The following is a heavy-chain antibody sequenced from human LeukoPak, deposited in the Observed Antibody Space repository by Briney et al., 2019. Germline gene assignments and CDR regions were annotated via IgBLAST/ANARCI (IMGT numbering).Heavy chain of an antibody. J-gene: IGHJ4*02. CDR3: AKDLGGGADY. V-gene: IGHV3-23*01. CDR2: ISGTGGSA. CDR1: GSTFSSYA. D-gene: IGHD1-26*01. Sequence: PGGSLRLSCAASGSTFSSYAMSWVRQAPGKGLEWVSAISGTGGSAYYADSVKGRFTISRDNSKNTLYLQMNSLRAEDTAVYYCAKDLGGGADYWGQGTLVTVSS.